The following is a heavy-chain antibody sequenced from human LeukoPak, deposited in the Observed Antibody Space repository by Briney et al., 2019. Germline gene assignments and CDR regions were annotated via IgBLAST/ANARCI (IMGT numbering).Heavy chain of an antibody. CDR3: ARETVIASSYDY. Sequence: SETLSLTCTVSRGSIRNYYWSWIRQSPGKGLEWIGYIYYSGSTNYNPSLKSRVPISVDTSKNQFSLKLTSVTPADTAVYYCARETVIASSYDYWGQGILVTVSS. D-gene: IGHD4-17*01. CDR1: RGSIRNYY. J-gene: IGHJ4*02. CDR2: IYYSGST. V-gene: IGHV4-59*01.